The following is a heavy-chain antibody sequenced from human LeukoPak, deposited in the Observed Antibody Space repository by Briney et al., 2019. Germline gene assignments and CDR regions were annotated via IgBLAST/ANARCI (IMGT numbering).Heavy chain of an antibody. V-gene: IGHV3-7*01. D-gene: IGHD1-1*01. CDR3: ARDRSPTTTTSHNWFDP. CDR1: GFTFSSYW. Sequence: PGGSLRLSCAASGFTFSSYWMSWVRQAPGKGLEWVANIKQDGSEKYYVDSVKGRFTISRDNAKNSLYLQMNSLRAEDTAIYYCARDRSPTTTTSHNWFDPWSQGTLVTVSS. CDR2: IKQDGSEK. J-gene: IGHJ5*02.